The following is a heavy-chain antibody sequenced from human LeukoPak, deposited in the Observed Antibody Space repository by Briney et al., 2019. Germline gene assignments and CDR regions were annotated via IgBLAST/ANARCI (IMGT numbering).Heavy chain of an antibody. CDR2: IFPSGSA. J-gene: IGHJ4*02. D-gene: IGHD3/OR15-3a*01. CDR3: ARQAPLDGDFDF. CDR1: NGSISSGRYY. V-gene: IGHV4-61*02. Sequence: SQTLSLTCTVSNGSISSGRYYGSWIRQPAGKGLEWIGRIFPSGSANYSPALKSRVTISVDTSKNQFSLILNSVTAADTAVYYCARQAPLDGDFDFWGQGTLVTVSS.